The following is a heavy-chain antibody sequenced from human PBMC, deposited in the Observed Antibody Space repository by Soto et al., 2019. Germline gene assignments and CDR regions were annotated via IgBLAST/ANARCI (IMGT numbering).Heavy chain of an antibody. J-gene: IGHJ4*02. CDR3: AKGVLLPDY. CDR2: ISGSGGST. D-gene: IGHD3-10*01. Sequence: GGSLSLSCAASEFTFSNYAMSWVRQTPGKGLEWVSAISGSGGSTYYADSVKGRFTISRDNSKNTLYLQMNSLRAEDTAVYYCAKGVLLPDYWGQGTLVTVSS. V-gene: IGHV3-23*01. CDR1: EFTFSNYA.